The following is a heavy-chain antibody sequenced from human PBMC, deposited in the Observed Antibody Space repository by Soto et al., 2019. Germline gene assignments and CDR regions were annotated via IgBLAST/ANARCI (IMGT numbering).Heavy chain of an antibody. CDR3: ARAPRPFIWWFDP. J-gene: IGHJ5*02. CDR2: IKQDGSEK. V-gene: IGHV3-7*01. D-gene: IGHD3-16*01. CDR1: GFTFSSYW. Sequence: EVQLVESGGGLVQPGGSLRLSCAASGFTFSSYWMSWVRQAPGKGLEWVANIKQDGSEKYYVDSVKGRFTISRDNAKNSLYLQMNSLRAEDTAVYYCARAPRPFIWWFDPWGQGTLVTVSS.